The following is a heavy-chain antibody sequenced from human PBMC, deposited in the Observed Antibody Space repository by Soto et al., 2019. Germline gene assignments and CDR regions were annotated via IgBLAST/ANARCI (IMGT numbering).Heavy chain of an antibody. J-gene: IGHJ4*02. Sequence: EVQLVESGGGLVQPGGSLRLSCAASGFTFSSYWMHWVRQVPGKGLLWVSRIDEYGSTINYADSVRGRFTISTDNARNTLYLEINSLRVEYTALYYCTRDIGGKGAYWGPGTLVTVSS. CDR1: GFTFSSYW. V-gene: IGHV3-74*01. CDR3: TRDIGGKGAY. D-gene: IGHD3-10*01. CDR2: IDEYGSTI.